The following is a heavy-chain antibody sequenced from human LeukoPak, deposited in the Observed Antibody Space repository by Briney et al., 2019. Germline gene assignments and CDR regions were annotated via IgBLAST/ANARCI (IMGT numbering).Heavy chain of an antibody. CDR3: ARRRDLYSGSYYPFDY. Sequence: GESLKTSCKGSGNSFSNYWIGWVRQLPGRGLEWMGIIYPGDSDTRYNPSFQGQVTISADKSISTAYLQWSSLKASDTAMYYCARRRDLYSGSYYPFDYWGQGTLVTVSS. CDR2: IYPGDSDT. D-gene: IGHD1-26*01. V-gene: IGHV5-51*01. CDR1: GNSFSNYW. J-gene: IGHJ4*02.